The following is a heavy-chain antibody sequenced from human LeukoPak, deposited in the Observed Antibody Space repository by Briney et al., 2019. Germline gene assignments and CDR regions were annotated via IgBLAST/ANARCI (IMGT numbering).Heavy chain of an antibody. CDR3: ARDGYGSGSPYAFDV. D-gene: IGHD3-10*01. CDR2: IYSSGST. CDR1: GGSLRRYY. Sequence: SETLSLTCTVSGGSLRRYYWSWIRQPAGKGLEWIGRIYSSGSTNYHPSLTSRVTMSVDTSKNQFSLKLSSVTAADTAVYYCARDGYGSGSPYAFDVWGQGTMVTVSS. J-gene: IGHJ3*01. V-gene: IGHV4-4*07.